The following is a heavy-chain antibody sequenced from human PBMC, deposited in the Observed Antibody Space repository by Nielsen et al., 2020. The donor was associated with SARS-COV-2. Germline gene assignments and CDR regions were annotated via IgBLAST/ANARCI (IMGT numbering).Heavy chain of an antibody. CDR3: AKDGGSSWYRAFHYFDY. D-gene: IGHD6-13*01. Sequence: GESLSLSCAAYGFTFSSYRLHRVRQETGKGLEWVAVISYDGSNKYYADSVKGRFTISRDNSKNTLYLQMNSLRAEDTAVYYCAKDGGSSWYRAFHYFDYWGQGTLVTVSS. CDR1: GFTFSSYR. V-gene: IGHV3-30*18. J-gene: IGHJ4*02. CDR2: ISYDGSNK.